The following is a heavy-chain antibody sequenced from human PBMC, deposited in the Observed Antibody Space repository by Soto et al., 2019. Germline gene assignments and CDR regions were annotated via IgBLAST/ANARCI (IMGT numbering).Heavy chain of an antibody. CDR2: IKQDGSEK. D-gene: IGHD6-19*01. CDR1: GFTFSSYW. J-gene: IGHJ3*02. V-gene: IGHV3-7*01. CDR3: ARDPYSSGWYLGLIVAI. Sequence: EVQLVESGGGLVQPGGSLRLSCAASGFTFSSYWMSWVRQAPGKGLEWVANIKQDGSEKYYVDSVKGRFTISRDNAKNSLYLQMNSLRAEDTAVYYCARDPYSSGWYLGLIVAIWGQGTMVTVSS.